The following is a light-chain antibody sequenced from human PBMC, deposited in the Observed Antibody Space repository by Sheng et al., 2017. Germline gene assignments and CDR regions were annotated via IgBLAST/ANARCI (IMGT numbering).Light chain of an antibody. CDR3: QYYDTSSHT. V-gene: IGKV1-5*03. CDR2: QAS. J-gene: IGKJ2*01. Sequence: DIQMTQSPSSLSASVGDRVTLTCRASQSIRNWVAWYQQKPGKAPKLLIYQASRLEYGVPSRFSAGGSGTEFTLTITGLESDDFATYYCQYYDTSSHTFGQGTKRGDQ. CDR1: QSIRNW.